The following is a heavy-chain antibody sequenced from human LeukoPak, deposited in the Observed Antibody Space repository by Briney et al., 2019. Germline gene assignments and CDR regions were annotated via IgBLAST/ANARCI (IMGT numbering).Heavy chain of an antibody. CDR2: ISGSGGST. V-gene: IGHV3-23*01. J-gene: IGHJ4*02. Sequence: ETLSLTCTVSGGSISSYYWSWIRQPPGKGLEWVSAISGSGGSTYYADSVKGRFTIPRDNSKNTLYLQMNSLRAEDTAVYYCAKGPKWELLPFDYWGQGTLVTVSS. CDR3: AKGPKWELLPFDY. D-gene: IGHD1-26*01. CDR1: GGSISSYY.